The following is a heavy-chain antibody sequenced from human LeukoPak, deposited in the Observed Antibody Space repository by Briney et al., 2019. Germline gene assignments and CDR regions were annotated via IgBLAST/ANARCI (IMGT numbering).Heavy chain of an antibody. J-gene: IGHJ4*02. CDR3: ARARNYCSGGSCYYFDY. CDR2: INPNSGGT. CDR1: GYTFTGYY. Sequence: ASVKVSCKASGYTFTGYYMHWVRQAPGQGLEWMGRINPNSGGTNYAQKFQGRVTMTRDTSISTAYMELSRLRFDDTAVYYCARARNYCSGGSCYYFDYWGQGILVTVSS. V-gene: IGHV1-2*06. D-gene: IGHD2-15*01.